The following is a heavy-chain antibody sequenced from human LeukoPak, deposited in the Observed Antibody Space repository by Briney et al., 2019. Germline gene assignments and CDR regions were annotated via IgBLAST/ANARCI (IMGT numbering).Heavy chain of an antibody. CDR1: GYTFTSYY. J-gene: IGHJ4*02. D-gene: IGHD6-13*01. CDR3: ARALYTSRSYLATFSPTNFDY. CDR2: INPSGGST. Sequence: WASVKVSCKASGYTFTSYYMHWVRQAPGQGLEWMGIINPSGGSTSYAQKFQGRVTMTRDMSTSTVYMELSSLRSEDTAVYYCARALYTSRSYLATFSPTNFDYWGQGTLVTVSS. V-gene: IGHV1-46*01.